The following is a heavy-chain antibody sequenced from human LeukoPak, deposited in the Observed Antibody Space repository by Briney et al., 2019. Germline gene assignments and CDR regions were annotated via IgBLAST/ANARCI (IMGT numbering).Heavy chain of an antibody. CDR2: IRYDGSNK. J-gene: IGHJ4*02. V-gene: IGHV3-30*02. CDR1: GFTFSSYG. Sequence: GGSLRLSCAASGFTFSSYGMHWVRQAPGKGLEWVAFIRYDGSNKYYADSVKGRFTISRDNSKNTLYLQMNSLRAEDTAVYCCAKDRAIDYGGNPGGFDYWGQGTLVTVSS. CDR3: AKDRAIDYGGNPGGFDY. D-gene: IGHD4-23*01.